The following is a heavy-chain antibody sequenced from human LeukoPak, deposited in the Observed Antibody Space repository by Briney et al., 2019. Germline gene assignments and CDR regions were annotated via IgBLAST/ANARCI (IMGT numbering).Heavy chain of an antibody. D-gene: IGHD6-6*01. CDR1: GGSISTYY. V-gene: IGHV4-4*07. CDR3: AREGSMTARPFVSIDY. J-gene: IGHJ4*02. Sequence: SETLSLTCTVSGGSISTYYWSLIRQPAGKGLEWIGRIHTSGNTDYNPSLKSRVTMSVDTSKNQFSLKLSSVTAADTAVYYCAREGSMTARPFVSIDYWGQGTLVTISS. CDR2: IHTSGNT.